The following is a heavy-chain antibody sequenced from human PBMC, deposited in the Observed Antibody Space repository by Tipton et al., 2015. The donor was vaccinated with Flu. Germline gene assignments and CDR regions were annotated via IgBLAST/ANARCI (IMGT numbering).Heavy chain of an antibody. Sequence: QVQLVQSGGELKKPGASVKVSCKASGYTFNTYGVTWVRQAPGQGLEWMGWNSPYTGNTNYAQKVRGRLTMTTDTSTSTAYMVLTSLRSDDTAVYYCARESLQGVVSHYTGMDAWGQGATVTVSS. J-gene: IGHJ6*02. CDR3: ARESLQGVVSHYTGMDA. D-gene: IGHD3-10*01. V-gene: IGHV1-18*04. CDR1: GYTFNTYG. CDR2: NSPYTGNT.